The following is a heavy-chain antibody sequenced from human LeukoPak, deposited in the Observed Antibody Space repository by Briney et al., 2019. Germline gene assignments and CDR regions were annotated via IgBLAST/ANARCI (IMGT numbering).Heavy chain of an antibody. CDR3: ARTRGYYSGSGSFPGFDP. J-gene: IGHJ5*02. Sequence: PGASLKISCKASGSSFTSYWNGWVRQLPGKGLEWMGIIYAGDSDTSYSPAFQGQVTISADKSISTAYLQWNSLKASDTAMYYCARTRGYYSGSGSFPGFDPWGQGTLVTVSS. CDR2: IYAGDSDT. D-gene: IGHD3-10*01. CDR1: GSSFTSYW. V-gene: IGHV5-51*01.